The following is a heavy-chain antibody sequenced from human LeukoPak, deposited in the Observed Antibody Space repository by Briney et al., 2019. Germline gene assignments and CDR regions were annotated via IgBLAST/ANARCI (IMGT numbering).Heavy chain of an antibody. CDR3: ARDSAGSLRSWFDP. V-gene: IGHV3-23*01. J-gene: IGHJ5*02. CDR1: GFTFSSYA. Sequence: PGGSLRLSCAASGFTFSSYAMSWVRQAPGKGLEWVSAISGSGGSTYYADSVKGRFTISRDNAKNSLYLQMNSLRAEDTAVYYCARDSAGSLRSWFDPWGQGTLVTVSS. CDR2: ISGSGGST.